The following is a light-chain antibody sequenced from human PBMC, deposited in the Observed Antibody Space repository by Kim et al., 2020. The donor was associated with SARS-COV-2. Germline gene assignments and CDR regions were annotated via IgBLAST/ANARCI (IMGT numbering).Light chain of an antibody. V-gene: IGKV3-11*01. CDR1: HHSRTN. J-gene: IGKJ2*01. Sequence: GKTPTLSCRAGHHSRTNLAWNQQKPGRPPRLLIYDAASRAAGVPDRFTGSGSGTDFTLTISSLEPEDFAVYYCHQRANWPNTFGQGTKLEI. CDR2: DAA. CDR3: HQRANWPNT.